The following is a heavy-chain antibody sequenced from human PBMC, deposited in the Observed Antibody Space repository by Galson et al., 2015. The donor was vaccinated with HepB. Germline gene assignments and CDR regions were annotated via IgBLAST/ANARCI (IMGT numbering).Heavy chain of an antibody. J-gene: IGHJ5*02. CDR3: ARDTKGYCSGGSCHNWFDP. Sequence: ETLSLTCTVSGGSISSYYWSWLRQPAGKGLEWIGRIYTRGSTNYNPSLKSRVTMSVDTSKNQFSLKLSSVTAADTAVYYCARDTKGYCSGGSCHNWFDPWGQGTLVTVSS. CDR2: IYTRGST. D-gene: IGHD2-15*01. CDR1: GGSISSYY. V-gene: IGHV4-4*07.